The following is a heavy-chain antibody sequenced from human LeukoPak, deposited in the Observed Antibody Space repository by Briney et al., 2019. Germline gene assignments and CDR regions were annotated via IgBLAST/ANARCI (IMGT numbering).Heavy chain of an antibody. V-gene: IGHV4-34*01. CDR2: INHSGST. Sequence: SETLSLTCAVYGGSFSGYYWSWIRQPPGKGLEWIGEINHSGSTNYNPSLKSRVTISVDTSKNQFSLKLSSVTAADTAVYYCARGNLDWNYGDYFDYWGQGTLVTVSS. CDR3: ARGNLDWNYGDYFDY. CDR1: GGSFSGYY. D-gene: IGHD1-7*01. J-gene: IGHJ4*02.